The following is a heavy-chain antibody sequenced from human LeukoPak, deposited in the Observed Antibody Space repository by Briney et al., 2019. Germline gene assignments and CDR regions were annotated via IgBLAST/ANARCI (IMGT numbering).Heavy chain of an antibody. Sequence: ETLSLTCTVSGGSLSSYYWSCVRQAPGKGLEWVSVIYSGGSTYYADSVKGRFTISRDNSKNTLYLQMNSLRAEDTAVYYCARESTSWYFDLWGRGTLVTVSS. V-gene: IGHV3-53*01. CDR1: GGSLSSYY. D-gene: IGHD2-2*01. CDR2: IYSGGST. CDR3: ARESTSWYFDL. J-gene: IGHJ2*01.